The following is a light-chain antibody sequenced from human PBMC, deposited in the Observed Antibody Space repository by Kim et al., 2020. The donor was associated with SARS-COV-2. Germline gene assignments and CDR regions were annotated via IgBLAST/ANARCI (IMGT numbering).Light chain of an antibody. J-gene: IGKJ2*01. CDR2: DAS. V-gene: IGKV1-5*01. CDR1: QSISTS. CDR3: HQYSSFLYT. Sequence: SASVGDRVTSSCRASQSISTSLAWYQQKPGKAPKLLIYDASSLKSGVPSRFSGGASGTEFTLTISSVQPDDFATYYCHQYSSFLYTFGQGTKLEI.